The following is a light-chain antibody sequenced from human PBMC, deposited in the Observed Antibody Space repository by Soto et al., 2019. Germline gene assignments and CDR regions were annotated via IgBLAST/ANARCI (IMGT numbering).Light chain of an antibody. CDR3: SSFTGTTTLDV. CDR1: SSDVGAYKY. V-gene: IGLV2-14*03. J-gene: IGLJ1*01. Sequence: QSVLTQPASVSGSPGQSIIISCTGTSSDVGAYKYVSWYQQHPGKAPKLIIYGVSNRPSGVSNRFSGSKSGNTAFLTISGLQPEDEADYYCSSFTGTTTLDVFGTGTKVTVL. CDR2: GVS.